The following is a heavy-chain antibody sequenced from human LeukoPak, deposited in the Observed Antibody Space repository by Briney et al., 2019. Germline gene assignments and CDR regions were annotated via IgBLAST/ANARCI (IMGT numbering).Heavy chain of an antibody. Sequence: ASVKVSCKASGYTFTGYYMHWVRQAPGQGLEWMGWINPNSGGTNYAQKFQGRGTMTRDTSISTAYMELSRLSSDDTAVYYCARDPGYYDSSGYPVFGYWGQGTLVTVSS. D-gene: IGHD3-22*01. J-gene: IGHJ4*02. CDR2: INPNSGGT. V-gene: IGHV1-2*02. CDR1: GYTFTGYY. CDR3: ARDPGYYDSSGYPVFGY.